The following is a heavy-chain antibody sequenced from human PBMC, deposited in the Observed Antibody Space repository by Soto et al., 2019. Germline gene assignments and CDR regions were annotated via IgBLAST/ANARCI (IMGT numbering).Heavy chain of an antibody. CDR2: IYYSGST. CDR3: ARALLVVSAADYYYMDV. Sequence: QVQLQESGPGLVKPSQTLSLTCTVSGGSISSGGYYWRWIRQHPGKGLEWIGYIYYSGSTYYNPSLKSRVTRSVDTSKNQFSLKLSSVTAADTAVYYCARALLVVSAADYYYMDVWGKGTTVTVSS. V-gene: IGHV4-31*03. J-gene: IGHJ6*03. CDR1: GGSISSGGYY. D-gene: IGHD2-2*01.